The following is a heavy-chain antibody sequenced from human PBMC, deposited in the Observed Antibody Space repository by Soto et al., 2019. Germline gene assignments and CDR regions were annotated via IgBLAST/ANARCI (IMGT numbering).Heavy chain of an antibody. Sequence: QVQLVQSGAEVKKPGSSVTVSCKASGGTFSSYPISWVRQAPGQGLEWMGGIIPIFGTANYAQKFQGRVTITADESTCTAYMELSSLRSEATAVYYCARGNHRWLQLWYFDLWGRGTLVTV. CDR1: GGTFSSYP. CDR2: IIPIFGTA. V-gene: IGHV1-69*12. D-gene: IGHD5-12*01. J-gene: IGHJ2*01. CDR3: ARGNHRWLQLWYFDL.